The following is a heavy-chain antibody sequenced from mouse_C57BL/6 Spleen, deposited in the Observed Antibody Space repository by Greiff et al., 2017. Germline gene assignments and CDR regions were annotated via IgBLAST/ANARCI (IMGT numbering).Heavy chain of an antibody. CDR2: INPYNGGT. D-gene: IGHD1-1*01. J-gene: IGHJ3*01. V-gene: IGHV1-19*01. Sequence: VQLKESGPVLVKPGASVKMSCKASGYTFTDYYMNWVKQSHGKSLEWIGVINPYNGGTSYNQKFKGKATLTVDKSSSTAYMELNSLTSEDSAVYYCARSLGSSPAWFAYWGQGTLVTVSA. CDR1: GYTFTDYY. CDR3: ARSLGSSPAWFAY.